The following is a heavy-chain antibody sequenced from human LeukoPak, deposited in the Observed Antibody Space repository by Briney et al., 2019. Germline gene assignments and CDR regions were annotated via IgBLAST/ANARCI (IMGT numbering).Heavy chain of an antibody. D-gene: IGHD3-9*01. V-gene: IGHV3-30*02. J-gene: IGHJ5*02. CDR1: GFTFSSYG. Sequence: GGSLRLSCAASGFTFSSYGMHWVRQAPGKGLEWVAFIRYDGSNKYYADSVKGRFTISRDNSKNTLYLQINSLRAEDTDVYYCAKGGKERYFGPFHPWGQGTLVTVSS. CDR3: AKGGKERYFGPFHP. CDR2: IRYDGSNK.